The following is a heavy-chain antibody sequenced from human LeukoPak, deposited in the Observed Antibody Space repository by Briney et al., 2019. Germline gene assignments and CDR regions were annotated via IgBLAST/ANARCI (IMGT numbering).Heavy chain of an antibody. V-gene: IGHV3-48*03. CDR2: ISSSGSTI. CDR1: GFTFSSYE. Sequence: GGSLRLSCAASGFTFSSYEMNWVRQAPGKGLEWVSYISSSGSTIYYADSVKGRFTISRDNAKNSLYLQMSSLRAEDTALYYCAREEGGYFDYWGQGTLVIVSS. J-gene: IGHJ4*02. D-gene: IGHD3-16*01. CDR3: AREEGGYFDY.